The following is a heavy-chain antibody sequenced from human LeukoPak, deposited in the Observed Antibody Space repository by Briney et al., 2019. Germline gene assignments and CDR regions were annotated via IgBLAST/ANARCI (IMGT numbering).Heavy chain of an antibody. CDR2: IRYDGSNK. J-gene: IGHJ3*02. CDR3: ANPTRYDFWSVDQGRAFDI. D-gene: IGHD3-3*01. V-gene: IGHV3-30*02. Sequence: GGSLRLSCAASGFTFSSYGMHWVRQAPGKGLEWVAFIRYDGSNKYYADSVKGRFTISRDNSKNTLYLQMNSLRAEDTAVYYCANPTRYDFWSVDQGRAFDIWGQGTMVTVSS. CDR1: GFTFSSYG.